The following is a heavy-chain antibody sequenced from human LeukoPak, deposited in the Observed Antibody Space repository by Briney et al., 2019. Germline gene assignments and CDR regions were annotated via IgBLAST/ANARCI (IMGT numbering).Heavy chain of an antibody. J-gene: IGHJ4*02. V-gene: IGHV3-66*01. CDR3: ATSTGTALRPGFDY. CDR2: IYSGGST. CDR1: GFTVSSNY. D-gene: IGHD1-1*01. Sequence: GGSLRLSCAASGFTVSSNYMSWVRQAPGKGLEWFSVIYSGGSTYCADSVKGRFTISRDNSKNTLYLQMNSLRAEDTAVYYCATSTGTALRPGFDYWGQGTLVTVSS.